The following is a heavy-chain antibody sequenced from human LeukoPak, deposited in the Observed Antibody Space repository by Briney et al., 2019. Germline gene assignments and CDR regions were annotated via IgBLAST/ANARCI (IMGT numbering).Heavy chain of an antibody. D-gene: IGHD4-17*01. J-gene: IGHJ5*02. CDR1: GGSFSGYY. Sequence: SETLSLTCAVYGGSFSGYYWSWIRQPPGKGLEWIGEINHSGSTNYNPSLKSRVTISVDTSKNQFSLKLSSVTAADTAVYYCARARDYGDYVRRNWFDPWGQGTLVTVSS. CDR3: ARARDYGDYVRRNWFDP. CDR2: INHSGST. V-gene: IGHV4-34*01.